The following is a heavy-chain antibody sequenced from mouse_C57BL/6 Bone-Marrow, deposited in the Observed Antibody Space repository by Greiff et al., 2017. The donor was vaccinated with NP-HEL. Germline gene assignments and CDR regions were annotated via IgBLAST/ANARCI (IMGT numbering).Heavy chain of an antibody. CDR2: ISYDGSN. V-gene: IGHV3-6*01. CDR3: AGNAGAY. Sequence: VQLKESGPGLVKPSQSLSLTCSVTGYSITSGYYWNWIRQFPGNKLEWMGYISYDGSNNYNPSLKNRISITRDTSKNQFFLKLNSVTTEDTATYYCAGNAGAYWGQGTLVTVSA. J-gene: IGHJ3*01. CDR1: GYSITSGYY.